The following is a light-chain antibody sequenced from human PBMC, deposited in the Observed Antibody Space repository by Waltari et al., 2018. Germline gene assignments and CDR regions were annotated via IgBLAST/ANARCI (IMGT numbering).Light chain of an antibody. J-gene: IGLJ2*01. CDR2: EVG. Sequence: SALTQPASVSGSPGQSTPISCPGTTNAIGFYSYVSWYQQHPGKHPKLMVYEVGHLPSGISNRFAGSKSGTTASLTISGLQADDEADYYCSSYTRINTVIFGGGTKLTVL. CDR3: SSYTRINTVI. CDR1: TNAIGFYSY. V-gene: IGLV2-14*01.